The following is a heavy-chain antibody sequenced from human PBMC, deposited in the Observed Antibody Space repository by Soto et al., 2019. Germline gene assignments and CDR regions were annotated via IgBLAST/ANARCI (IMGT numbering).Heavy chain of an antibody. Sequence: PGGSLRLSCAASGFTFSSFGMNWVRQAPGMGLDWVSYIGSSSSPIYYADSVKGRFTISRDNAKNSLYLQMNSLRDDDTAVYYCARDVDDILTGLSDAFDIWGQGTMGTVSS. CDR2: IGSSSSPI. CDR1: GFTFSSFG. V-gene: IGHV3-48*02. CDR3: ARDVDDILTGLSDAFDI. J-gene: IGHJ3*02. D-gene: IGHD3-9*01.